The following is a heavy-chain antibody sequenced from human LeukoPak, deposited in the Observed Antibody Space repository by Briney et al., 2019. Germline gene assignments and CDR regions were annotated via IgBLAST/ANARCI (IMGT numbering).Heavy chain of an antibody. CDR3: AKVTTSGYYFDY. D-gene: IGHD1-26*01. Sequence: GGTLRLSCAASGFTFSSYGMSWVRQAPGKGLEWVSAISGSGGSTYYADSVKGRFTISRDNSKNTLYLQMNSLRAEDTAVYYCAKVTTSGYYFDYWGQGTLVTVSS. CDR1: GFTFSSYG. CDR2: ISGSGGST. V-gene: IGHV3-23*01. J-gene: IGHJ4*02.